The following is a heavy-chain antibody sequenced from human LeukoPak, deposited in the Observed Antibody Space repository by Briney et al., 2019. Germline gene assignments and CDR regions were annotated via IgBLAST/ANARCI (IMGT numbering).Heavy chain of an antibody. Sequence: SETLSLTCTVSGGSISSYYWSWIRQPAGKGLEWIGRIYSSGSTNYNPSLKSLVTMSVDTSKNQFSLKLSSVTAADTAVYYCARDFWSGRNAYWGQGNLVTVSS. CDR3: ARDFWSGRNAY. D-gene: IGHD3-3*01. CDR2: IYSSGST. CDR1: GGSISSYY. V-gene: IGHV4-4*07. J-gene: IGHJ4*02.